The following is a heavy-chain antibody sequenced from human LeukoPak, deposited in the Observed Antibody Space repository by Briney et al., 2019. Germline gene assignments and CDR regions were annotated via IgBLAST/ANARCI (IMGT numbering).Heavy chain of an antibody. J-gene: IGHJ4*02. CDR3: ARRGDRLRALDY. CDR2: IIPIFGTA. V-gene: IGHV1-69*05. Sequence: SVKVSCKASGGTFSSYAISWVRQAPGQGLEWMGGIIPIFGTANYAQKFQGRVTITTDESTSTAYMELSSLRSEDTAVYYCARRGDRLRALDYWGQGTLVTVSS. CDR1: GGTFSSYA. D-gene: IGHD4-17*01.